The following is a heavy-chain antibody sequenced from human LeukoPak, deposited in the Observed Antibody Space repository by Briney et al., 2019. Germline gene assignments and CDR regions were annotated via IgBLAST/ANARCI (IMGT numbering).Heavy chain of an antibody. CDR1: GFTVSSNY. Sequence: GGSLRPSCAASGFTVSSNYMSWVRQAPGKGLEWVSGISGSGGVTYYADSVKGRFTISRDNAKNSLDLQMNSLRAEDTAVYYCARDYYDSSGYYYGAYWGQGTLVTVSS. V-gene: IGHV3-21*01. J-gene: IGHJ4*02. CDR2: ISGSGGVT. D-gene: IGHD3-22*01. CDR3: ARDYYDSSGYYYGAY.